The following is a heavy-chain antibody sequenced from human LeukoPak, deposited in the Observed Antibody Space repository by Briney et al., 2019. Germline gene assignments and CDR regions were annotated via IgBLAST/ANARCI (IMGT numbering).Heavy chain of an antibody. CDR3: ARDMDSGPDFFDY. V-gene: IGHV1-2*02. Sequence: ASVKVSCKAYGYTFTGYYMHWVRQAPGPGLEWMGWINPHSGGTDHAQKFQGRVTMTRDTSISTAYMELSRLRSDDTAVYYCARDMDSGPDFFDYWGLGTLVTVSS. D-gene: IGHD1-26*01. CDR1: GYTFTGYY. J-gene: IGHJ4*02. CDR2: INPHSGGT.